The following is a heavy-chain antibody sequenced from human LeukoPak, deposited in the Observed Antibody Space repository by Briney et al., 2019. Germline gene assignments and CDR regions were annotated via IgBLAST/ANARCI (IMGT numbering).Heavy chain of an antibody. CDR3: ASGMVRGVINNWFDP. D-gene: IGHD3-10*01. CDR2: IIPIFGTA. Sequence: SVKVSCKASGGTFSSYAISWVRQAPGQGLEWMGGIIPIFGTANYAQKFQGRATITADESTSTAYMELSSLRSEDTAVYYCASGMVRGVINNWFDPWGQGTLVTVSS. CDR1: GGTFSSYA. J-gene: IGHJ5*02. V-gene: IGHV1-69*13.